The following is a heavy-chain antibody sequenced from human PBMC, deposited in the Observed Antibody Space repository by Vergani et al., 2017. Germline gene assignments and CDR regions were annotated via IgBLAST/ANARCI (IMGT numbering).Heavy chain of an antibody. D-gene: IGHD1-26*01. V-gene: IGHV4-61*02. CDR1: GDSISSSNYY. Sequence: QVQLQESGPGLLKPSQTLSLTCSVAGDSISSSNYYWNWIRQPAGKGLEWMGRIYSSGSTSYNPSIKSRITMSLDTSKNQFSLSLSSVTAADTAVYYCARGTFLHAFDNWGQGTVVTVSS. J-gene: IGHJ3*02. CDR3: ARGTFLHAFDN. CDR2: IYSSGST.